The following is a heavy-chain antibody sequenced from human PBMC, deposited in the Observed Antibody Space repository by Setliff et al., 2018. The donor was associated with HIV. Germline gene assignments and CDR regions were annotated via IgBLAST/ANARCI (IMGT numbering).Heavy chain of an antibody. CDR2: ISGGGGGT. J-gene: IGHJ5*02. D-gene: IGHD1-7*01. Sequence: GGSLRLSCAASGVSFNNYAMSWVRQAPGKGLEWVSAISGGGGGTNYADSVRGRFTISRDNSNNTLYLHMNNLRADDTAVYYCAKDRRGITGTKSCAWFDPWGQGTLVTAPQ. CDR1: GVSFNNYA. CDR3: AKDRRGITGTKSCAWFDP. V-gene: IGHV3-23*01.